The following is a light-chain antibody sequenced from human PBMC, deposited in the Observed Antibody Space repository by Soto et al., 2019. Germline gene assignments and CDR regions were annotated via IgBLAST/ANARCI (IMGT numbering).Light chain of an antibody. CDR3: QQYNNWPPGKYT. V-gene: IGKV3-15*01. Sequence: EIMMTQSPATLSVSPGERATLSCRASQSVSSNLAWYQQKPGQAPRLLIYGASTRATGIPARFSGSGSGTEFTLTISSLQSEDFAVYYCQQYNNWPPGKYTFGQGTKLVIK. CDR2: GAS. J-gene: IGKJ2*01. CDR1: QSVSSN.